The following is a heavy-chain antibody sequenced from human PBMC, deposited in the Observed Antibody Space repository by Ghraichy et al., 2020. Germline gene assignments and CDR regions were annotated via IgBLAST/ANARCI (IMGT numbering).Heavy chain of an antibody. CDR3: ARGVGAPGGFGY. V-gene: IGHV3-66*01. CDR2: IYSGGST. J-gene: IGHJ4*02. D-gene: IGHD3-10*01. CDR1: GFTVSSNY. Sequence: LSLTCAASGFTVSSNYMSWVRQAPGKGLEWVSVIYSGGSTYYADSVKGRFTISRDNSKNTLYLQMNSLRAEDTAVYYCARGVGAPGGFGYWGQGTLVTVSS.